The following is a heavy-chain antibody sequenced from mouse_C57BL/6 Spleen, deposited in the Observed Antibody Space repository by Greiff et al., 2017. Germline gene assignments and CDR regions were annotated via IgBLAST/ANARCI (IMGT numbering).Heavy chain of an antibody. D-gene: IGHD3-2*02. Sequence: QVQLQQPGAELVKPGASVKLSCKASGYTFTSYWMQWVKQRPGQGLAWIGEIDPSDSYTNYNQKFKGKATLTVDTSSSTAYMQFGSLTSEDSAVYYSARSTAQAWFAYWGQGTLVTVSA. CDR2: IDPSDSYT. V-gene: IGHV1-50*01. CDR1: GYTFTSYW. CDR3: ARSTAQAWFAY. J-gene: IGHJ3*01.